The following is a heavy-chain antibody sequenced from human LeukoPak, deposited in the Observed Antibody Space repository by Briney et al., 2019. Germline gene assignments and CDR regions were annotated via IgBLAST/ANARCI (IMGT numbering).Heavy chain of an antibody. CDR2: INPSGGST. CDR3: ARDPGMKEWLVNSFDY. CDR1: GYTFTSYY. D-gene: IGHD6-19*01. V-gene: IGHV1-46*01. J-gene: IGHJ4*02. Sequence: ASVKVSCKASGYTFTSYYMHWVRRAPGQGLEWMGIINPSGGSTSYAQKFQGRVTMTRDTSTSTVYMELSSLRSEDTAVYYCARDPGMKEWLVNSFDYWGQGTLVTVSS.